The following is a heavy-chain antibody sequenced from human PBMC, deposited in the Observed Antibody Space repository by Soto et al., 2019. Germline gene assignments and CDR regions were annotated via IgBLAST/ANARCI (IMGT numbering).Heavy chain of an antibody. CDR2: INAGNGNT. CDR1: GYTFTSYA. Sequence: ASVKVSCKASGYTFTSYAMHWVRQAPGQRLEWMGWINAGNGNTKYSQKFQGRVTITRDTSASTAYMELSSLRSEDTAVYYCARDLGESGYYYGMDVWGQGXTVTVYS. V-gene: IGHV1-3*01. D-gene: IGHD3-16*01. CDR3: ARDLGESGYYYGMDV. J-gene: IGHJ6*02.